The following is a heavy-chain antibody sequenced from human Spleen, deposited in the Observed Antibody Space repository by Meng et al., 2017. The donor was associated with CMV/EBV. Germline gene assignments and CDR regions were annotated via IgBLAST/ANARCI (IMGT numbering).Heavy chain of an antibody. V-gene: IGHV3-74*01. CDR3: ARLFGGMDV. D-gene: IGHD3-10*01. J-gene: IGHJ6*02. Sequence: LSLTCAASGFTFSNYAMSWVRQAPGKGLVWVSRINNDGSTTNYADSVKGRFTISRDTAKNTLYLQMNSLRAEDTAVYFCARLFGGMDVWGQGTTVTVSS. CDR2: INNDGSTT. CDR1: GFTFSNYA.